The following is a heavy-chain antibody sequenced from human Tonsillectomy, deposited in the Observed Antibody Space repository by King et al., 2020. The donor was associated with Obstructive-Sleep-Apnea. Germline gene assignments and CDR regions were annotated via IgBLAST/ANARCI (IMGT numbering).Heavy chain of an antibody. CDR3: ARDKSTGAAAGLLRGVAAYYFDY. V-gene: IGHV3-9*01. CDR2: ISWNSASI. D-gene: IGHD6-13*01. Sequence: LVESGGGLVQPGRSLRLSCAASGFTFDDHAMHWVRQAPGKGLEWVSGISWNSASIGYADSVKGRFTISRDNAKNSLYLQMNSLRAEDTAFYYCARDKSTGAAAGLLRGVAAYYFDYWGQGTLVTVSS. J-gene: IGHJ4*02. CDR1: GFTFDDHA.